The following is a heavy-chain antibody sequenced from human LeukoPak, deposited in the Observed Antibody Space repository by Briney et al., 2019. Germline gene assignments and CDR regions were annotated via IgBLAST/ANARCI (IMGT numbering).Heavy chain of an antibody. D-gene: IGHD5-18*01. J-gene: IGHJ3*02. CDR3: ARHDEVYSYDAFDI. CDR2: IYYTGST. CDR1: GGSISSVDYY. V-gene: IGHV4-61*08. Sequence: SETLSLTCTVSGGSISSVDYYWSWIRQPPGKGLEWIGYIYYTGSTKYNPSLKSRVTISVDTSKNQFSLKLRSVTAADTAVYYCARHDEVYSYDAFDIWGQGTMVTVSS.